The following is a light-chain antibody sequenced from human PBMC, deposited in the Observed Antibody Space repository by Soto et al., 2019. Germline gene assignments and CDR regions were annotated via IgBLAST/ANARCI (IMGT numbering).Light chain of an antibody. CDR1: QSLTSR. CDR2: ETS. V-gene: IGKV1-39*01. CDR3: QQSFSPPYT. J-gene: IGKJ2*01. Sequence: DIQMTQSPSSLSASVGDRVTITCRASQSLTSRLTWYQQKPGEAPKLLIYETSSLQSGVPSRFSGSGSETDFTLTINSLQPEDFATYYGQQSFSPPYTFGQGTKLEIK.